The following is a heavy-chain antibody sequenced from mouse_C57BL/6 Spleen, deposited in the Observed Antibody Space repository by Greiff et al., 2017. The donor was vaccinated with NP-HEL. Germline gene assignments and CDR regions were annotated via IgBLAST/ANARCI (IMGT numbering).Heavy chain of an antibody. J-gene: IGHJ2*01. CDR2: IYPGDGDT. D-gene: IGHD2-4*01. CDR3: ARRYDYVYFDY. Sequence: QVQLQQSGPELVKPGASVKISCKASGYAFSSSWMNWVKQRPGKGLEWIGRIYPGDGDTNYNGKFKGKATLTADKSSSTAYMQLSSLTSEDSAVYFCARRYDYVYFDYWGQGTTLSVSS. V-gene: IGHV1-82*01. CDR1: GYAFSSSW.